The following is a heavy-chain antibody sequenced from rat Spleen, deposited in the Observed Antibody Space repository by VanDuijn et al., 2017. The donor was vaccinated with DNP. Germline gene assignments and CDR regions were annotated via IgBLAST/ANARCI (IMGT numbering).Heavy chain of an antibody. V-gene: IGHV5-31*01. CDR3: TRSSTGRGFAY. J-gene: IGHJ3*01. CDR1: GFIFSNYW. CDR2: ITNSGGST. Sequence: EVQLVESGGGPVQPGRSLKLSCVASGFIFSNYWMTWIRQAPGKGLEWVASITNSGGSTYYRDSVKGRFTISRDNAKSTLYLQMDSLRSEDTATYYCTRSSTGRGFAYWGQGTLVTVSS. D-gene: IGHD5-1*01.